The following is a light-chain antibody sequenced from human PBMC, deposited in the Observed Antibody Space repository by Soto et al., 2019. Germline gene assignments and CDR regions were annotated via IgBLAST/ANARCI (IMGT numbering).Light chain of an antibody. V-gene: IGKV4-1*01. J-gene: IGKJ2*01. CDR3: QQYYSTPT. CDR2: WAS. CDR1: QSVLHSSNNKNY. Sequence: DIVMTQSPDSLTVSLGERATINCKSSQSVLHSSNNKNYLAWYQQKPGQPPKLLIYWASTRESGVPDRFSGSGSGTEFTLTISSLQAEDVAVYYCQQYYSTPTFGQGTKLEIK.